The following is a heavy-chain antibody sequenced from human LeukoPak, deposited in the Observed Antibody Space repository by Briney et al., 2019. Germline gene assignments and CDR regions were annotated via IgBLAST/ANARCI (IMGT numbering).Heavy chain of an antibody. D-gene: IGHD6-19*01. CDR3: ARFRIAVAGSGGWFDP. V-gene: IGHV4-34*01. CDR2: INHSGST. J-gene: IGHJ5*02. CDR1: GGSFSGYY. Sequence: SETLSLTCAVYGGSFSGYYWSWIRQPPGKGLEWIGEINHSGSTNYNPSLKSRATISVDTSKNQFSLKLSSVTAADTAVYYCARFRIAVAGSGGWFDPWGQGTLVTVSS.